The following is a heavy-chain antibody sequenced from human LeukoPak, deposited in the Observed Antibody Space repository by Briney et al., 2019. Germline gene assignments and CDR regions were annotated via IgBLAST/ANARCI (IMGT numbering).Heavy chain of an antibody. CDR3: ARDQEGFDY. CDR2: IYPRDGST. V-gene: IGHV1-46*01. Sequence: ASVKVSCKASGYTFTSYYTHWVRQAPGQGLEWMGMIYPRDGSTSYAQKFQGRVTVTRDTSTSTVHMELSGLRSEDTAVYYCARDQEGFDYWGQGTLVTVSS. CDR1: GYTFTSYY. J-gene: IGHJ4*02.